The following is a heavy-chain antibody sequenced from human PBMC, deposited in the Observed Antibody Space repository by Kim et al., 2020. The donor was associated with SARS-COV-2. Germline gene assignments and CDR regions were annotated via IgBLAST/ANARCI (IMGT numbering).Heavy chain of an antibody. J-gene: IGHJ4*02. V-gene: IGHV1-69*01. D-gene: IGHD3-16*01. CDR3: AGRGEMATIKFFDY. Sequence: AQKIQGRVTITAGEATSTAYVELSSLRSEDTAVYYCAGRGEMATIKFFDYWGQGTLVTVSS.